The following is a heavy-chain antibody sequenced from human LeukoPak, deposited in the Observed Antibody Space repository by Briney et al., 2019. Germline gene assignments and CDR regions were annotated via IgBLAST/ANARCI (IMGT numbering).Heavy chain of an antibody. D-gene: IGHD6-13*01. V-gene: IGHV3-74*01. Sequence: PGGSLRLSCAASGFTFSSYWMHWVRQAPGKGLVWVSRINSDGSSTSYADSVKGRFTISRDNAKNTLYLQMNSLRAEDTAVYYCARGGVLIAAAGTDSFDYWGQGTLVTVSS. CDR1: GFTFSSYW. CDR2: INSDGSST. J-gene: IGHJ4*02. CDR3: ARGGVLIAAAGTDSFDY.